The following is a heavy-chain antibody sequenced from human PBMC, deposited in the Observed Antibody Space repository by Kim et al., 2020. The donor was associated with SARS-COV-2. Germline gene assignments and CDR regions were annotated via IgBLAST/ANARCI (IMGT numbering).Heavy chain of an antibody. CDR3: TTRARVAMAISSWSNFDY. J-gene: IGHJ4*02. V-gene: IGHV3-15*01. CDR2: IKSITDGGTT. D-gene: IGHD6-13*01. CDR1: GFTFNNVW. Sequence: GGSLRLSCVTSGFTFNNVWMSWVRQAPGKGLEWVGRIKSITDGGTTDYAAPVKDRFTISRDDSKNTLFLQMNSLTTEDIAVYYCTTRARVAMAISSWSNFDYWGLGTLVTVSS.